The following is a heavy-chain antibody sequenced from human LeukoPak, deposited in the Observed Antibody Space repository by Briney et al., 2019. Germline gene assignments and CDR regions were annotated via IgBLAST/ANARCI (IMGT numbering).Heavy chain of an antibody. J-gene: IGHJ4*02. V-gene: IGHV4-34*01. CDR1: GGSFSGYY. Sequence: PSETLSLTCAVYGGSFSGYYWRWLPQPPGKGLEWFGEINHSGSTNYHPSLKSRVTISVDTSKNQFSLKLSSVTAADTAVYYCARELPYVWGSYRSYYFDYWGQGTLVTVSS. CDR2: INHSGST. CDR3: ARELPYVWGSYRSYYFDY. D-gene: IGHD3-16*02.